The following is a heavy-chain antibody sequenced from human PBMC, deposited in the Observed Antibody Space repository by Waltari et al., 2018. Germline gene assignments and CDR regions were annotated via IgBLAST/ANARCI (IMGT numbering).Heavy chain of an antibody. V-gene: IGHV1-69*05. D-gene: IGHD6-13*01. J-gene: IGHJ6*02. CDR3: ASKIYSSSWYDGGYYGMDV. CDR2: IIPIFGTA. CDR1: GGTFSSYA. Sequence: QVQLVQSGAEVKKPGSSVKVSCKASGGTFSSYAISWVRQAPGQGLEWMGGIIPIFGTANYAQKFQGRVTITTDESTSTAYMELSSLRSEDTAVYYCASKIYSSSWYDGGYYGMDVWGQGTTVTVSS.